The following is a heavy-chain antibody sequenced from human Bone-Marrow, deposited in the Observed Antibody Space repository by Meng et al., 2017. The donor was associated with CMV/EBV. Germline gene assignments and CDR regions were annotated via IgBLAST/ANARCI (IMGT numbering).Heavy chain of an antibody. J-gene: IGHJ5*02. V-gene: IGHV1-2*02. Sequence: ASVKVSCKASGYTFSGYYIHWVRQAPGQGLEWMGWINPKSGDANYAQNFQGRVPMTRDTSSNTAYMDLSRLRSDDTAVYYCARGSGFDPWGQGKLVTVSS. D-gene: IGHD3-3*01. CDR2: INPKSGDA. CDR3: ARGSGFDP. CDR1: GYTFSGYY.